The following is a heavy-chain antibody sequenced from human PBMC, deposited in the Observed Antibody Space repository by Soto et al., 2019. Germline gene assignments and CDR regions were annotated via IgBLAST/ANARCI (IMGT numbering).Heavy chain of an antibody. J-gene: IGHJ6*02. CDR2: INAGNGNT. D-gene: IGHD2-2*01. V-gene: IGHV1-3*01. Sequence: ASVKVSCKASGYTFTSYAMHWVRQAPGQRLEWMGWINAGNGNTKYSQKFQGRVTITRDTSASTAYMELSSLRSEDTAAYYCAREFPYCSSTSCYLSDGMDVWGQGTTVTVSS. CDR3: AREFPYCSSTSCYLSDGMDV. CDR1: GYTFTSYA.